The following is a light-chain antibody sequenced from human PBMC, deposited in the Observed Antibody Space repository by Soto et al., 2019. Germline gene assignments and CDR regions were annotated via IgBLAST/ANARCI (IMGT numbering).Light chain of an antibody. V-gene: IGKV1-39*01. J-gene: IGKJ1*01. CDR2: GAS. CDR1: QSGRSH. Sequence: DLQMTQSPSSLSASVGDRVTITCRASQSGRSHLNWFQQKPGKAPDLLIYGASTLQFGVPSRFSVSGSGTDFILTISNLQPEEFAIYYCQQSFRTPRTFGQGTKVEIK. CDR3: QQSFRTPRT.